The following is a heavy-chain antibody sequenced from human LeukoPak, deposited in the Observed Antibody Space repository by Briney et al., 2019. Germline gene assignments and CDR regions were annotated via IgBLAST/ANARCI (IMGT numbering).Heavy chain of an antibody. CDR2: ISHSGST. CDR1: GGSFSGYY. J-gene: IGHJ4*02. V-gene: IGHV4-34*01. CDR3: ARSREYYDSSGYYEY. Sequence: PSETLSLTCAVYGGSFSGYYWSWIRQPPGKGLEWIGEISHSGSTNYNPSLKSRVTISVDTSKNQFSLKLSSVTAADTAVYYCARSREYYDSSGYYEYWGQGTLVTVSS. D-gene: IGHD3-22*01.